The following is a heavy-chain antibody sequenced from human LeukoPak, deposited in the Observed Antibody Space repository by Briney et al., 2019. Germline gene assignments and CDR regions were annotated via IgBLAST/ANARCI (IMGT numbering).Heavy chain of an antibody. Sequence: PSETLSLTCTVSGGSISSSSYYWGWIRQPPGKGLEWIGSIYYSGSTYYNPSLKSRVTISVYTSKNQFSLKLSSVTAADTAVYYCARQGYSYGEYWGQGTLVTVSS. J-gene: IGHJ4*02. D-gene: IGHD5-18*01. CDR2: IYYSGST. CDR1: GGSISSSSYY. CDR3: ARQGYSYGEY. V-gene: IGHV4-39*01.